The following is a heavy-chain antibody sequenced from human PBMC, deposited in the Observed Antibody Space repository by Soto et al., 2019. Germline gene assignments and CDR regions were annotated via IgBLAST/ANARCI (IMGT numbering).Heavy chain of an antibody. CDR3: ARGSGSYYAFDI. Sequence: ASVKVSCKASGYTFTSYAMHWVRQAPGQRLEWMGWINAGNGNTKYSQKFQGRVTITRDTSASTAYMELSSLRSEDTAVYYCARGSGSYYAFDIWGQGTMVTVSS. D-gene: IGHD1-26*01. V-gene: IGHV1-3*01. J-gene: IGHJ3*02. CDR2: INAGNGNT. CDR1: GYTFTSYA.